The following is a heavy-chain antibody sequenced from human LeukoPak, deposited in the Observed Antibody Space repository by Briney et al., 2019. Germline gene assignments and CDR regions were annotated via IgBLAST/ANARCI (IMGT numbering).Heavy chain of an antibody. J-gene: IGHJ5*02. CDR2: IYHSGST. V-gene: IGHV4-4*02. CDR1: GGSISSSNW. CDR3: ARDWRYCSSTSCYRGGWFDP. Sequence: SGTLSLTCAVSGGSISSSNWWSWVRQPPGKGLEWIGEIYHSGSTNYNPSLKSRVTISVDRSKNQFSLKLSSVTAADTAVYYCARDWRYCSSTSCYRGGWFDPWGQGTLVTVSS. D-gene: IGHD2-2*02.